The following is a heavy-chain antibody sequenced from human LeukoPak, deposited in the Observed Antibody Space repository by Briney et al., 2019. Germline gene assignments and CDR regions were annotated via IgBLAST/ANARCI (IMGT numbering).Heavy chain of an antibody. CDR1: GFTFDDYA. Sequence: GASLRLSCAASGFTFDDYAMHWVRQALGKGLEWVSLISWDGGSTYYADSVKGRFTISRDNSKNSLYLQMNSLRAEDTALYYCAKSGGSVMGQWLTSDYWGQGTLVTVSS. J-gene: IGHJ4*02. D-gene: IGHD6-19*01. CDR2: ISWDGGST. V-gene: IGHV3-43D*03. CDR3: AKSGGSVMGQWLTSDY.